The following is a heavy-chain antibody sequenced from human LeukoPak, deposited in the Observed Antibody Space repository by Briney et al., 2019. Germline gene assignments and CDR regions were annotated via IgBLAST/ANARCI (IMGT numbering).Heavy chain of an antibody. D-gene: IGHD6-13*01. Sequence: SETLSLTCTVSGGSISSGAYYWSWIRQHPGKGLEWIGEINHSGSTNYNPSLKSRVTISVDTSKNQFSLKLSSVTAADTAVYYCAREGGLAAAGTDYWGQGTLVTVSS. CDR2: INHSGST. CDR3: AREGGLAAAGTDY. J-gene: IGHJ4*02. CDR1: GGSISSGAYY. V-gene: IGHV4-31*03.